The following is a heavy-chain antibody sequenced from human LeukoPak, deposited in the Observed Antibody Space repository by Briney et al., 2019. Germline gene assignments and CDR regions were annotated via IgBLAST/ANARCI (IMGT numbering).Heavy chain of an antibody. V-gene: IGHV3-21*01. CDR1: GFTFSSYS. D-gene: IGHD3-3*01. J-gene: IGHJ3*02. CDR2: ISSSSSYI. Sequence: EGSLRLSCAASGFTFSSYSMNWVRQAPGKGLEWVSSISSSSSYIYYADSVKGRFTISRDNAKNSLYLQMNSLRAEDTAVYYCARLKTLEWSKAGAFDIWGQGTMVTVSS. CDR3: ARLKTLEWSKAGAFDI.